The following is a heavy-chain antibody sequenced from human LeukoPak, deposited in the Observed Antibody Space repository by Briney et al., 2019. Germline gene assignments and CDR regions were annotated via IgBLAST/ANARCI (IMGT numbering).Heavy chain of an antibody. CDR2: ISGSGSST. V-gene: IGHV3-23*01. Sequence: GGSLRLSCAASGFTFSSYGMSWVRQAPGKGLEWVSAISGSGSSTYYADSVKGRFTISRDNSKNTLYLQMNSLRVEDTAVYYCAKDQGSSSGYFYYFDYWGQGTLVTVSS. CDR1: GFTFSSYG. CDR3: AKDQGSSSGYFYYFDY. D-gene: IGHD3-22*01. J-gene: IGHJ4*02.